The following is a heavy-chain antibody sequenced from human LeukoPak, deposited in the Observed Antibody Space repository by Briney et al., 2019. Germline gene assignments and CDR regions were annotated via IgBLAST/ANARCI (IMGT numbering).Heavy chain of an antibody. CDR2: IYYSGST. Sequence: SETLSLTCTVSGGSVSSGSYYWSWIRQPPGKGLEWIGYIYYSGSTNYNPSLKSRVTISVDTSKNQFSLKLSSVTAADTAVYYCARRITFGGVIPNAFDYWGQGTLVTVSS. J-gene: IGHJ4*02. CDR3: ARRITFGGVIPNAFDY. CDR1: GGSVSSGSYY. V-gene: IGHV4-61*01. D-gene: IGHD3-16*02.